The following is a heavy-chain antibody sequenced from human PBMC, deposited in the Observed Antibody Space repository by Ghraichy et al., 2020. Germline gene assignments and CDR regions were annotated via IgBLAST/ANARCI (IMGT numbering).Heavy chain of an antibody. V-gene: IGHV1-69*13. J-gene: IGHJ3*02. CDR3: ASDFTRSDIVVVPAAIWGAFDI. Sequence: SVKVSCKASGGTFSSYAISWVRQAPGQGLEWMGGIIPIFGTANYAQKFQGRVTITADESTSTAYMELSSLRSEDTAVYYCASDFTRSDIVVVPAAIWGAFDIWGQGTMVTVSS. CDR2: IIPIFGTA. D-gene: IGHD2-2*02. CDR1: GGTFSSYA.